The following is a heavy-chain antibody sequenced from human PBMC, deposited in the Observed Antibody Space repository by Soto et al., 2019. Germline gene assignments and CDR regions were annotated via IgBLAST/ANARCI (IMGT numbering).Heavy chain of an antibody. V-gene: IGHV3-11*01. J-gene: IGHJ4*02. Sequence: GGSLRLSCAASGFTFSDYYMNWIRQAPGKGLEWVSYISSSGNTIYYADSVKGRFTISRDNAKNSLYLQMNSLRAEDTAVYYWAKVKEGGAITLFDYGGQEPLVTVSS. CDR1: GFTFSDYY. D-gene: IGHD1-26*01. CDR3: AKVKEGGAITLFDY. CDR2: ISSSGNTI.